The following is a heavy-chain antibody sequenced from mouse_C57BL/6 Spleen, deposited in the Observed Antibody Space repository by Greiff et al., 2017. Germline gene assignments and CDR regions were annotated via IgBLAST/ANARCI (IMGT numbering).Heavy chain of an antibody. J-gene: IGHJ2*01. CDR1: GYAFSSSW. CDR2: IYPGDGDT. Sequence: QVQLQQSGPELVKPGASVKISCKASGYAFSSSWMNWVKQRPGKGLEWIGRIYPGDGDTNYNGKFKGKATLTADKSSSTAYMQLSSLTSEDSAVYFCARGGQYYFDYWGKGTTLTVSS. D-gene: IGHD3-3*01. CDR3: ARGGQYYFDY. V-gene: IGHV1-82*01.